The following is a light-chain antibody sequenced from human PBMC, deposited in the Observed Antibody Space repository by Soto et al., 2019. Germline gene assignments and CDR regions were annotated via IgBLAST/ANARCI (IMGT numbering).Light chain of an antibody. CDR1: QSLLHSNGYNY. V-gene: IGKV2-28*01. CDR2: LGS. CDR3: MQALQTPYT. Sequence: DIVMTQSPLSLPVTPGEPASISCRSSQSLLHSNGYNYLDWYLQKPGQSPQLLIYLGSNRASGVPDRFSGRGSGTDFTLKISRVEADDVGVYYCMQALQTPYTFGHGTKLEIK. J-gene: IGKJ2*01.